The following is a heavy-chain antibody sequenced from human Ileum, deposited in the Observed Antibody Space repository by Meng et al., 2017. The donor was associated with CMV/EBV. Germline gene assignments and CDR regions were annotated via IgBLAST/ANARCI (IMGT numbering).Heavy chain of an antibody. CDR1: VYTFTGYS. D-gene: IGHD6-19*01. Sequence: ASVKVSCKASVYTFTGYSIHWVRQAPGQRLEWMGWITPDSGSPNYAQKFQGRVTMTLDTSISTAYMELSGLTSDDTAVYYCARPHWLSDAFDIWGQGTMVTVSS. CDR3: ARPHWLSDAFDI. V-gene: IGHV1-2*02. J-gene: IGHJ3*02. CDR2: ITPDSGSP.